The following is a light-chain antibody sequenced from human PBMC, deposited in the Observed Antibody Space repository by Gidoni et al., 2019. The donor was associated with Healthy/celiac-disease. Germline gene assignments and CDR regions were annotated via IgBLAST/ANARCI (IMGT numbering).Light chain of an antibody. Sequence: DIVFTLSTATLSLSPGVPATLSCRASQSVSSYLAWYQQKPGQDPRLLIYDASNRATGSPARFSGSGSGTDFTLTISSREHEDFAVYYCQQRSNWPQLTFGGGTKVEIK. V-gene: IGKV3-11*01. CDR2: DAS. CDR1: QSVSSY. CDR3: QQRSNWPQLT. J-gene: IGKJ4*01.